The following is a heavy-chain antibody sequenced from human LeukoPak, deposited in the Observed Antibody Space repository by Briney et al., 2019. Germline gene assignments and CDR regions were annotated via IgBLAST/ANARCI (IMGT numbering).Heavy chain of an antibody. D-gene: IGHD6-19*01. CDR3: ASGSSLDGSSGWPTHYY. J-gene: IGHJ4*02. CDR2: INPNSGAT. V-gene: IGHV1-2*02. CDR1: GYTFTGCY. Sequence: ASVKVSCKASGYTFTGCYMHWVRQAPGQGLEWMGWINPNSGATHYAQKFQGRVTMTRDTSISTAYMELSSLTSDDTAVYYCASGSSLDGSSGWPTHYYWGQGALVTVSS.